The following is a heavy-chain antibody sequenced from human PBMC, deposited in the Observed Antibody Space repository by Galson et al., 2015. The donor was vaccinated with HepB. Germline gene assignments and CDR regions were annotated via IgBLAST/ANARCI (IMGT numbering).Heavy chain of an antibody. V-gene: IGHV1-69*13. J-gene: IGHJ4*02. CDR1: GGTFSSYA. CDR2: IIPIFGTA. D-gene: IGHD2-15*01. Sequence: SVKVSCKASGGTFSSYAISWVRQAPGQGLEWMGGIIPIFGTANYAQKFQGRVTITADESTSTAYMELSSLRSEDTAVYYCARGCSGGSCYSVGWGQGTLVTVSS. CDR3: ARGCSGGSCYSVG.